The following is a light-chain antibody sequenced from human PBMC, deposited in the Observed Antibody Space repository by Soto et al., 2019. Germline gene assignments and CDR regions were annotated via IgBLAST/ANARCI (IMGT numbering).Light chain of an antibody. CDR3: QQYGSSVTWT. CDR1: QSVTSNY. Sequence: EVVLTQSPGTVSLSPGERATLSCRASQSVTSNYLAWYQQKPGQAPRLLIYAASSRATGIPDRFSGSGSGTDSTLSISRLEPEDFAVYYCQQYGSSVTWTFGQGTKVESK. CDR2: AAS. V-gene: IGKV3-20*01. J-gene: IGKJ1*01.